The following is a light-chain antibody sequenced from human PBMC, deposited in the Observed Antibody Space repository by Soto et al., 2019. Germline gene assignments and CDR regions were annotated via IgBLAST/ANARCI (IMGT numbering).Light chain of an antibody. CDR3: QQYGSSSWT. V-gene: IGKV3-20*01. CDR1: QSVSSCY. J-gene: IGKJ1*01. CDR2: GAS. Sequence: EIVLTQSPATLSLSPGGRATLSCRASQSVSSCYLAWYQQKPGQAPRLLIYGASSRATGIPDRFSGSGSGTDFTLTISRLEPEDFAVYYCQQYGSSSWTFGQGTKVDI.